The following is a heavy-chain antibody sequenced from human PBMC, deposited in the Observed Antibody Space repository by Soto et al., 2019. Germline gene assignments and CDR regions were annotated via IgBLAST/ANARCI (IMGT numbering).Heavy chain of an antibody. CDR1: GFTFSNAW. CDR2: IKSKTDGGTT. Sequence: GGSLRLSCAASGFTFSNAWMNWVRQAPGKGLEWVGRIKSKTDGGTTDYAAPVKGRFTTSRDDSKNTLYLQMNSLKTEDTAVYYCTTSPDEYAMLSYYYGMDVWGQGTTVTVSS. V-gene: IGHV3-15*07. CDR3: TTSPDEYAMLSYYYGMDV. J-gene: IGHJ6*02. D-gene: IGHD2-8*01.